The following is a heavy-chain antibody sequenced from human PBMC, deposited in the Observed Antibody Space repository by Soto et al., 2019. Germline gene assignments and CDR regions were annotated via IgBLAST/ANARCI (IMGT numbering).Heavy chain of an antibody. D-gene: IGHD3-22*01. V-gene: IGHV1-69*04. Sequence: SVKVSCKASGGPFSSSAITWVRQAPGQGPEWMARLTPSLGPPAYAPKFQGRLTITKDTSKNQVVLTMTNMDPVDTATYYCAHIYDSSGYSPYWGQGTLVTVSS. CDR1: GGPFSSSA. CDR3: AHIYDSSGYSPY. J-gene: IGHJ4*02. CDR2: LTPSLGPP.